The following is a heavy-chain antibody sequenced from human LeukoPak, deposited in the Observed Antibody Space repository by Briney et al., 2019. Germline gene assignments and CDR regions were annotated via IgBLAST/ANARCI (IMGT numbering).Heavy chain of an antibody. CDR3: ARVTATAGNWFDP. V-gene: IGHV1-2*02. CDR1: RDTLREVH. D-gene: IGHD6-13*01. J-gene: IGHJ5*02. Sequence: GASVKVSCKLSRDTLREVHMHWVRQAPGQGLEWMGWINPHSGDTNYAQKFLGRVTMTRDTSISTAYMELSSLRSDDTAVYYCARVTATAGNWFDPWGQGTLVTVSS. CDR2: INPHSGDT.